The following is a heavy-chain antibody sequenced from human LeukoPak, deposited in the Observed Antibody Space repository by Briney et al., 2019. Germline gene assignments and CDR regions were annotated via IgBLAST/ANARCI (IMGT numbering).Heavy chain of an antibody. J-gene: IGHJ4*02. Sequence: GGSLRLSCAASGFTFSDYYMGWVRRAPGKGLEWVSYISSSGSTIYYADSVKGRFTISRDNAKNSLYLQMNSLRAEDTAVYYCAREPPILRWLQQLDYWGQGTLVTVSS. CDR2: ISSSGSTI. D-gene: IGHD5-24*01. CDR3: AREPPILRWLQQLDY. V-gene: IGHV3-11*04. CDR1: GFTFSDYY.